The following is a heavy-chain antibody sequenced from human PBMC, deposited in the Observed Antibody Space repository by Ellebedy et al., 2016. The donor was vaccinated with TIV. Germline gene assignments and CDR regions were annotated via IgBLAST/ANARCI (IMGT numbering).Heavy chain of an antibody. J-gene: IGHJ6*03. Sequence: GGSLRLXXAASGFTFSDYYMSWIRQAPGKGLEWVSYISSSGSTIYYADSVKGRFTISRDNAKNSLYLQMNSLRAEDTAVYYCARIGTIFGVAHYYYYMDVWGKGTTVTVSS. V-gene: IGHV3-11*01. D-gene: IGHD3-3*01. CDR2: ISSSGSTI. CDR3: ARIGTIFGVAHYYYYMDV. CDR1: GFTFSDYY.